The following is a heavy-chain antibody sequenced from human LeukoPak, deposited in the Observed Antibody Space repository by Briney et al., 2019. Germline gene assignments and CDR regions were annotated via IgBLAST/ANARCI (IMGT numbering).Heavy chain of an antibody. Sequence: GGSLRLSCAASGFTLSTYWMNWVRQAPGKGLEWVATIKQDGSEKYYVDSVKGRFTISRDNAKNSLYLQMNSLRAEDTAVYYCARDRNTDFWSGYYTNYCDYWGQGTLVAVSS. CDR1: GFTLSTYW. V-gene: IGHV3-7*01. CDR3: ARDRNTDFWSGYYTNYCDY. D-gene: IGHD3-3*01. CDR2: IKQDGSEK. J-gene: IGHJ4*02.